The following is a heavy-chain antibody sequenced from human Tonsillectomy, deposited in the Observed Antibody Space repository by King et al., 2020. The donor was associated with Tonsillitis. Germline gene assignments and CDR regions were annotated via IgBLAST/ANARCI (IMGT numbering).Heavy chain of an antibody. D-gene: IGHD5/OR15-5a*01. V-gene: IGHV3-30*02. J-gene: IGHJ1*01. CDR2: IRYDGSNT. Sequence: QLVQSGGGVVQPGGSLRLSCAASGFTFSNYGMHWVRQAPGKGLEWVAFIRYDGSNTYYADSVKGRFTISRDNSKNTLYVQMNSLRAEDTAVYYCAKDVSHYFQDWGQGTLVTVSS. CDR3: AKDVSHYFQD. CDR1: GFTFSNYG.